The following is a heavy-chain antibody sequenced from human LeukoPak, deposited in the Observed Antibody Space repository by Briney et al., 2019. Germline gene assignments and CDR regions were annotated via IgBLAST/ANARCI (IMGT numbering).Heavy chain of an antibody. Sequence: PGRSLRLSCAAAGFTFSSYGMHWVRQAPGKGLEWVSSMSSSSGLIYYGDSVKGRFTVSRDNAKRSLYLQMNSLRADDTAVYYCAREFDGSASGAGYWGQGTLVTVSS. V-gene: IGHV3-21*01. CDR2: MSSSSGLI. J-gene: IGHJ4*02. CDR3: AREFDGSASGAGY. D-gene: IGHD1-26*01. CDR1: GFTFSSYG.